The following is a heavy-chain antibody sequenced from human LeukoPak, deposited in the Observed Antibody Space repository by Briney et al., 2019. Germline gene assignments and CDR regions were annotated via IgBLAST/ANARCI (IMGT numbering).Heavy chain of an antibody. D-gene: IGHD6-13*01. V-gene: IGHV4-34*01. CDR2: INHSGST. CDR1: GGSFSGYY. J-gene: IGHJ4*02. Sequence: PSETLSLTCAVYGGSFSGYYWGWIRQPPGKGLEWIGEINHSGSTNYNPSLKSRVTISVDTSKNQFSLKLSSVTATDTAVYYCARGRSRTSIAAAGTPRYFDYWGQGTLVTVSS. CDR3: ARGRSRTSIAAAGTPRYFDY.